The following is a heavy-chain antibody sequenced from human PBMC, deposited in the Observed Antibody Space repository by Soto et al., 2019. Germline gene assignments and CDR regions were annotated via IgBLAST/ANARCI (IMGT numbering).Heavy chain of an antibody. CDR3: AGGLGVGSGLRLQH. CDR2: INPPNGST. CDR1: GDTFTTYY. D-gene: IGHD6-19*01. V-gene: IGHV1-46*04. J-gene: IGHJ1*01. Sequence: QVQLVQSGAEVKKPGTSVKISCKTSGDTFTTYYLHGVPQAPGRGLAWMGIINPPNGSTNYAKKVRGRVPMTRETSPSTVYMDLTSLRSEDTAVYFCAGGLGVGSGLRLQHWGQGTLVTVSS.